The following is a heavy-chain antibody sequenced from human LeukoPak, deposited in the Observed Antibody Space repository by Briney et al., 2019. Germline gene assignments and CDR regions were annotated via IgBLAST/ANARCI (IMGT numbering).Heavy chain of an antibody. J-gene: IGHJ4*02. Sequence: SETLSPTCAVYGGSFSGYYWSWIRQPPGKGLEWIGEINHSGSTNYNPSLKSRVTISVDTSKNQFSLELSSVTAADTAVYYCARAGVPAAIPPYYYARSDRISWGPGTLVTVSS. D-gene: IGHD2-2*02. CDR3: ARAGVPAAIPPYYYARSDRIS. CDR1: GGSFSGYY. CDR2: INHSGST. V-gene: IGHV4-34*01.